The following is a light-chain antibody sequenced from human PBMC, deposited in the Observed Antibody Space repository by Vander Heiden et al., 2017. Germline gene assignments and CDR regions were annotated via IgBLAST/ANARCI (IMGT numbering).Light chain of an antibody. CDR2: RDN. V-gene: IGLV3-9*01. J-gene: IGLJ1*01. CDR1: NIGSKN. CDR3: RVWESSTWV. Sequence: SYELTHPPPVSVALGQTARITCGGNNIGSKNVHWYQQKPGQAPVLCSDRDNNRPSGIPERVYGANSATNVTLPSSRAQAGDEYYEYCRVWESSTWVVGTGTKVIVL.